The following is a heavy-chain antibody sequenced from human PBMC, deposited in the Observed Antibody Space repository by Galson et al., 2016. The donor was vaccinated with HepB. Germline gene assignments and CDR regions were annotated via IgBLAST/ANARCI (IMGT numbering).Heavy chain of an antibody. CDR3: ARGGRGTLWGYYFDN. D-gene: IGHD4/OR15-4a*01. CDR2: MSSDSGDT. CDR1: GYTFTSYD. V-gene: IGHV1-8*01. Sequence: SVKVSCKASGYTFTSYDINWVRQAPGQGLEWMGRMSSDSGDTGYAQKFQGRVSMTKRTSISTAYMELSSLRSEDTAVYYCARGGRGTLWGYYFDNWGQGTLVTVPS. J-gene: IGHJ4*02.